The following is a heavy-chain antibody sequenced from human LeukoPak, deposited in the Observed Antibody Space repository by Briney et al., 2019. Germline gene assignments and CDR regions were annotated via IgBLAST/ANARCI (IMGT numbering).Heavy chain of an antibody. J-gene: IGHJ4*02. CDR2: VYTSGST. CDR3: ARGGYGDPFDY. D-gene: IGHD4-17*01. V-gene: IGHV4-4*07. Sequence: NPSETLSLTCTVSGGSISGFYWSWIRQPAGKGLEWIGRVYTSGSTNYNPSLKSRVTTSIDTSKKQFSLKLRSVTAADTAVYYCARGGYGDPFDYWGQGTLVTVSS. CDR1: GGSISGFY.